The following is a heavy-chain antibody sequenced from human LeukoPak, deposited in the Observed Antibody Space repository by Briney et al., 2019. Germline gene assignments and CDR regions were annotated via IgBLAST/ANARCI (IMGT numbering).Heavy chain of an antibody. V-gene: IGHV4-61*01. D-gene: IGHD2-15*01. CDR3: ARVGGGSRSWFDP. CDR1: GGSISSSSYY. Sequence: SETLSLTCTVSGGSISSSSYYWSWIRQPPGKGLEWIGYIYYSGSTNYNPSLTSRVTISVDTSKNQFSLKLSSVTAADTAVYYCARVGGGSRSWFDPWGQGTLVTVSS. J-gene: IGHJ5*02. CDR2: IYYSGST.